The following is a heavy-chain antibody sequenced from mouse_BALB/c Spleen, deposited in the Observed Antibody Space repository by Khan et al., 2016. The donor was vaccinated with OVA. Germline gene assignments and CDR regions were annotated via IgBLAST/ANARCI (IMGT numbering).Heavy chain of an antibody. Sequence: QVRLQQSGAELAKPGASVKMSCKASGYTFINYWILWVKQRPGQGLEWIGYINPSTGYTEYNQNFKDKATLTADKSSSTAYMQLSSLTSEDSAVYYCARRGLRWDFDYWGPGTTLTVSS. CDR3: ARRGLRWDFDY. CDR1: GYTFINYW. V-gene: IGHV1-7*01. J-gene: IGHJ2*01. CDR2: INPSTGYT. D-gene: IGHD1-1*01.